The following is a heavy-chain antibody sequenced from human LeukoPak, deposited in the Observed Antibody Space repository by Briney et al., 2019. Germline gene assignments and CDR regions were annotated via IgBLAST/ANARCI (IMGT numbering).Heavy chain of an antibody. CDR1: GGSISSSNW. V-gene: IGHV4-4*02. CDR2: IYHSGST. Sequence: PSGTLSLTCAVSGGSISSSNWWSWVRQPPGKGLEWIGEIYHSGSTNYNPSLKSRVTISVDKSKNQFSLKLSSVTAADTAVYYCARAYDFWSGYPYYGMDVWGQGTTVTVSS. D-gene: IGHD3-3*01. J-gene: IGHJ6*02. CDR3: ARAYDFWSGYPYYGMDV.